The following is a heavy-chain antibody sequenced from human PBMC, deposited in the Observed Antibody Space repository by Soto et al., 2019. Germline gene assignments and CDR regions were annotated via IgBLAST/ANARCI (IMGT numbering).Heavy chain of an antibody. Sequence: TSVILCDPWGVVEGYIINLCDWGWIQQPQGKGLEWIGSIYYSGSTSYNPSLKSRVTISADTSKNQFSLNLNSVTAADTAVYFCARPDRRGSYSGLEFWGLGILVTVSS. CDR1: EGYIINLCD. J-gene: IGHJ4*02. CDR2: IYYSGST. D-gene: IGHD3-22*01. CDR3: ARPDRRGSYSGLEF. V-gene: IGHV4-39*01.